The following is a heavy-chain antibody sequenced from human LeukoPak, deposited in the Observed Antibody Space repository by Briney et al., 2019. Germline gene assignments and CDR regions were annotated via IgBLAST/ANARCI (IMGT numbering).Heavy chain of an antibody. J-gene: IGHJ4*02. D-gene: IGHD5-24*01. V-gene: IGHV1-8*03. Sequence: ASVKVSCKASGYTFTSYDINWVRQATGQGLEWMGWMNPNSGNTGYAQKFQGRVTITRNTSISTAYMELSRLRSDDTAVYYCARDPVRLGGYNHYLDYWGQGTLVTVSS. CDR1: GYTFTSYD. CDR3: ARDPVRLGGYNHYLDY. CDR2: MNPNSGNT.